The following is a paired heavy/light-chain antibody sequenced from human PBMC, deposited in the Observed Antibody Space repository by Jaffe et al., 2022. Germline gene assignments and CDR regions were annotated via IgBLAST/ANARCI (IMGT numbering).Heavy chain of an antibody. Sequence: EVQLVESGGGLVQPGGSLRLSCAASGFTLSSYWMHWVRQAPGKGLVWVSRINSDGSSTTYADSVKGRFTISRDNAKNTLYLQMNSLRAEDTAVYYCARCARDRDYYGSGNYWNWFDPWGQGTLVTVSP. D-gene: IGHD3-10*01. CDR1: GFTLSSYW. CDR2: INSDGSST. J-gene: IGHJ5*02. V-gene: IGHV3-74*01. CDR3: ARCARDRDYYGSGNYWNWFDP.
Light chain of an antibody. CDR1: QSISSH. V-gene: IGKV1-39*01. CDR3: QQSYSTPIT. J-gene: IGKJ5*01. CDR2: AAT. Sequence: DIQMTQSPSSLSASVGDRVTITCRPSQSISSHLNWYQQKPGKAPNLLIYAATSLQSGVPSRFSGSGSGTDFTLTISSLQPEDFATYYCQQSYSTPITFGQGTRLEIK.